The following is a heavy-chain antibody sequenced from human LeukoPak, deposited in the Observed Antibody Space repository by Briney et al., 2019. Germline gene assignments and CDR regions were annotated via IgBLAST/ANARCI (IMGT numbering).Heavy chain of an antibody. CDR3: ARGRCSGGSCYYFDY. CDR2: IIPIFGTA. V-gene: IGHV1-69*13. CDR1: GGTFSSYA. Sequence: ASVKVSCKASGGTFSSYAISWVRQAPGRGLEWMGGIIPIFGTANYAQKFQGRVTITADESTSTAYMELSSLRSEDTAVYYCARGRCSGGSCYYFDYWGQGTLVTVSS. J-gene: IGHJ4*02. D-gene: IGHD2-15*01.